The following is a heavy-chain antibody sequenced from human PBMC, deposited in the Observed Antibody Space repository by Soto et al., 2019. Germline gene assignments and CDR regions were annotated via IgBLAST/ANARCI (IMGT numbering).Heavy chain of an antibody. CDR3: AREVNSSPARGPIWFDP. V-gene: IGHV4-4*02. J-gene: IGHJ5*02. Sequence: QVQLQESGPGLVQPSWTLSLTCAVSGDSINNSHWWSWVRQTPGKGLAWIGETYHSGTTNYNPSLNTRVNISIDKAKSQLSLKMNSVTAADTAVYYCAREVNSSPARGPIWFDPWGQGTLGTVSS. CDR2: TYHSGTT. CDR1: GDSINNSHW. D-gene: IGHD6-13*01.